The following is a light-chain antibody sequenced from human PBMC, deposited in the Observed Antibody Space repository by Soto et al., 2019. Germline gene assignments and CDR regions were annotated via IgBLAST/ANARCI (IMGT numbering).Light chain of an antibody. J-gene: IGLJ2*01. Sequence: QSVLTQPPSVSGAPGQRVTISFTGSSSNIGAGYDVNWYQQLSGTAPKLLIYGNSNRPSGVPDRFSGSKSGTSASLAITGLQAEDEADYYCQSYDSSLSGSVVFGGGTKLTVL. V-gene: IGLV1-40*01. CDR1: SSNIGAGYD. CDR3: QSYDSSLSGSVV. CDR2: GNS.